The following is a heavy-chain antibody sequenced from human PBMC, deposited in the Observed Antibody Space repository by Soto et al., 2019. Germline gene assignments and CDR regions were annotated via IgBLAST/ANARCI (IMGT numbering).Heavy chain of an antibody. CDR3: ARIPLPRGNFGMDV. J-gene: IGHJ6*02. V-gene: IGHV2-5*01. D-gene: IGHD5-18*01. CDR1: GFSLSTSGVG. CDR2: IYWNDDK. Sequence: GSGPTLVNPTQTLTLTCTFSGFSLSTSGVGVGWIRQPPGKALEWLALIYWNDDKRYSPSLKSRLTITKDTSKNQVVLTMTNMDPVDTATYYCARIPLPRGNFGMDVWGQGTTVTVSS.